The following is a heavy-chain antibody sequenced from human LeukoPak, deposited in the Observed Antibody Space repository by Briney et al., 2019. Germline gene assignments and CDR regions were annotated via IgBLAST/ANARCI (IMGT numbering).Heavy chain of an antibody. J-gene: IGHJ4*02. CDR2: ISGSSDYI. Sequence: GRSLRLSCAASGFTFSACGMNWVRQAPGKGLEWVSSISGSSDYIFYADSVKGRFTISRDNAKNSLYLQMNSLRAEDTAVYYCVRGSEWTSGVSDYWGQGTLVTVSS. V-gene: IGHV3-21*01. CDR3: VRGSEWTSGVSDY. CDR1: GFTFSACG. D-gene: IGHD3-3*01.